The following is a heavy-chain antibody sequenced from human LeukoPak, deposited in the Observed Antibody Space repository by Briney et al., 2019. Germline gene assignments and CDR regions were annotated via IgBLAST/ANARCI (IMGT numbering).Heavy chain of an antibody. Sequence: GGPLRLSCAASGFTFSSYAMSWVRQAPGKGLEWVSVISGSCGSTYYADSVKGRFAISRDNSKNTLYLQMNSLRAEGTAVYFCAKDLRWGLLYPVDYFDYWGQGTLVTVSS. V-gene: IGHV3-23*01. D-gene: IGHD1-26*01. CDR3: AKDLRWGLLYPVDYFDY. CDR1: GFTFSSYA. J-gene: IGHJ4*02. CDR2: ISGSCGST.